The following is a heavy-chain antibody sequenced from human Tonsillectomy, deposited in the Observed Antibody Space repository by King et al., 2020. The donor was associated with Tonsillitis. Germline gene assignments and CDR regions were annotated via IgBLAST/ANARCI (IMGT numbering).Heavy chain of an antibody. V-gene: IGHV4-39*01. CDR1: VVSISSSSYY. Sequence: QLQESGPGLVKPSETLSLTCTVSVVSISSSSYYWGWIRQPPGKGLEWIGSIYYSGSTYYNPSLKSRVTISVDTSKNQFSLKLSSVTAADTAVYYCASMIVVVTPAFDIWGQGTMVTVSS. D-gene: IGHD3-22*01. CDR2: IYYSGST. CDR3: ASMIVVVTPAFDI. J-gene: IGHJ3*02.